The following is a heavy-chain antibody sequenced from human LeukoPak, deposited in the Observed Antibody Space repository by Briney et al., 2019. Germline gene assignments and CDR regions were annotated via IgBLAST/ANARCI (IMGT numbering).Heavy chain of an antibody. Sequence: SVKVSCKASGGTFSSYAISWLRQARGQGLEWMGRIIPIFGTANYAQKFQGRVTITTDESTSTAYMELSSLRSEDTAVKYCARDYGYNWNYGGGGWFDPWGQGTLVTVSS. CDR3: ARDYGYNWNYGGGGWFDP. V-gene: IGHV1-69*05. CDR2: IIPIFGTA. CDR1: GGTFSSYA. D-gene: IGHD1-7*01. J-gene: IGHJ5*02.